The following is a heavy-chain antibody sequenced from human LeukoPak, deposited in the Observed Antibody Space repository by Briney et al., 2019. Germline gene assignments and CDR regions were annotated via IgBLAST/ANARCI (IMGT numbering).Heavy chain of an antibody. Sequence: PSQTLSLTCSVSGGSIRSYYWSSIRQPPGKGLEWIGYIYNSGNTNYNPSLKSRVTISVDTSKNQFSLYLSSVTAADTAVYYCAGAEWLPNFDYWGQGILVTVSS. CDR3: AGAEWLPNFDY. CDR2: IYNSGNT. D-gene: IGHD3-3*01. CDR1: GGSIRSYY. J-gene: IGHJ4*02. V-gene: IGHV4-59*01.